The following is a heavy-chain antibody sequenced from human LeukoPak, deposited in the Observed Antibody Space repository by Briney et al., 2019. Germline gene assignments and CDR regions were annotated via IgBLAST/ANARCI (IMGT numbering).Heavy chain of an antibody. CDR2: IYYSGIT. V-gene: IGHV4-39*01. CDR3: ARGGGELLSRDAFDI. Sequence: PSETLSLTCTVSGGSISSSSHYWGWIRQPPGKGLEWIGSIYYSGITYYNPSLRSRVTISVDTSKNQFSLKLSSVTAADTAVYYCARGGGELLSRDAFDIWGQGTMVTVSS. D-gene: IGHD3-10*01. J-gene: IGHJ3*02. CDR1: GGSISSSSHY.